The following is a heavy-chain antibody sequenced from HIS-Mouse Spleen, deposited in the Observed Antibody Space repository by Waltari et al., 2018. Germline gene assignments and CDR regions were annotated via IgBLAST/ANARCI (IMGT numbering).Heavy chain of an antibody. CDR3: AREIPYSSSWYDWYFDL. V-gene: IGHV4-39*07. CDR2: IYYSEGT. D-gene: IGHD6-13*01. CDR1: GGSISSRSYY. J-gene: IGHJ2*01. Sequence: QLQLQESGPGLVKPSETLSLTCTVSGGSISSRSYYWGWIRQPPGKGLEWIGGIYYSEGTYYNPSLKSRVTISVDTSKNQFSLKLSSVTAADTAVYYCAREIPYSSSWYDWYFDLWGRGTLVTVSS.